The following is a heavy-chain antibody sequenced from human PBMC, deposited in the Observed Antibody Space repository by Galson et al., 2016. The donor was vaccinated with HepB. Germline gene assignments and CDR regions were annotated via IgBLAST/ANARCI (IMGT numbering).Heavy chain of an antibody. Sequence: SLRLSCAASGFALSSFNMNWVRQTPGKGLEWISYISSSRNTIDYADSVKGRFTISRDDAKNSLYLQMNNLSVGDTAIYHCAQEVGWLRFAFGSWGQGTLVTVSS. D-gene: IGHD5-12*01. V-gene: IGHV3-48*01. CDR2: ISSSRNTI. J-gene: IGHJ5*01. CDR1: GFALSSFN. CDR3: AQEVGWLRFAFGS.